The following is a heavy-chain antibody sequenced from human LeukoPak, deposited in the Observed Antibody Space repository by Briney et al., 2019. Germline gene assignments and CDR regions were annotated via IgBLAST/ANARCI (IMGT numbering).Heavy chain of an antibody. V-gene: IGHV3-11*01. CDR2: ISSSGSSI. J-gene: IGHJ6*03. Sequence: PGGSLRLSCAASGFTFSDYYMSWVRQAPGKGLEWVSYISSSGSSIYYADSVKGRFTISRDNAKNSLYVKMKSLIAEEKAVYYCERGKRGYSGYGNYYYMDVWGKGTTVTVSS. D-gene: IGHD5-12*01. CDR3: ERGKRGYSGYGNYYYMDV. CDR1: GFTFSDYY.